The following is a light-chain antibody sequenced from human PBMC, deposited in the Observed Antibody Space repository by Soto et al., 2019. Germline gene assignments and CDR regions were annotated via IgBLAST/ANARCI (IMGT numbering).Light chain of an antibody. CDR3: CSYAGSSLYV. Sequence: QSALTQPASVSGSPGQSITIYCTGTSSDVGSYNLVSWYQQHPGKAPKLMIYEVSKRPSGVSNRFSGSKSGNTASLTISGLQAEDEADYYCCSYAGSSLYVFGTGTKLTVL. V-gene: IGLV2-23*02. J-gene: IGLJ1*01. CDR2: EVS. CDR1: SSDVGSYNL.